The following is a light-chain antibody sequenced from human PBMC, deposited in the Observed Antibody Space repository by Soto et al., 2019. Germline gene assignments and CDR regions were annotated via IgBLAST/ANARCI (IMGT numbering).Light chain of an antibody. Sequence: QSVLTQPASVSGSPGQSVTFSCTGTSSDVGGYNFVSWYQQHPGKAPKLIIYEVSNRPSGVSNRFSGSKSGNTASLTISGLQPEDEADYYCTSYTSSSTLVFGTGTKLTVL. J-gene: IGLJ1*01. V-gene: IGLV2-14*01. CDR2: EVS. CDR3: TSYTSSSTLV. CDR1: SSDVGGYNF.